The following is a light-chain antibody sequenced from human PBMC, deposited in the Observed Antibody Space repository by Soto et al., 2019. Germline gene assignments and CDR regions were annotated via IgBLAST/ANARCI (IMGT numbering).Light chain of an antibody. CDR1: QTVRNNY. CDR2: DAS. CDR3: QHYNNWPLT. Sequence: EFVLTQSPGTLSLSPGERATLSYRASQTVRNNYLAWYQQKPGQAPRLLIYDASSRATGIPDSFSGGGSGTDFTLTISSLQSEDFAVYYCQHYNNWPLTFGGGTKVDI. V-gene: IGKV3D-20*02. J-gene: IGKJ4*01.